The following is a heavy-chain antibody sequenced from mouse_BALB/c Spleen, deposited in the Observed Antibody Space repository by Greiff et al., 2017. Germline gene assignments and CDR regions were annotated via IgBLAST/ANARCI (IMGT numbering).Heavy chain of an antibody. CDR1: EYEFPSHD. Sequence: EVKLMESGGGLVQPGESLKLSCESNEYEFPSHDMSWVRKTPEKRLELVAAINSDGGSTYYPDTMERRFIISRDNTKKTLYLQMSSLRSEDTALYYCARPITPVVATRYFDVWGAGTTVTVSS. CDR3: ARPITPVVATRYFDV. V-gene: IGHV5-2*01. J-gene: IGHJ1*01. D-gene: IGHD1-1*01. CDR2: INSDGGST.